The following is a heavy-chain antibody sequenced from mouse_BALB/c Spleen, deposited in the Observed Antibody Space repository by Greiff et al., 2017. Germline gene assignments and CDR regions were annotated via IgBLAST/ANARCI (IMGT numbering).Heavy chain of an antibody. Sequence: DVQLVESGGGLVKPGGSLKLSCAASGFTFSSYAMSWVRQSPEKRLEWVAEISSGGSYTYYPDTVTGRFTISRDNAKNTLYLEMSSLRSEDTAMYYCARALYYRYDGAWFAYWGQGTLVTVSA. J-gene: IGHJ3*01. CDR1: GFTFSSYA. D-gene: IGHD2-14*01. V-gene: IGHV5-9-4*01. CDR3: ARALYYRYDGAWFAY. CDR2: ISSGGSYT.